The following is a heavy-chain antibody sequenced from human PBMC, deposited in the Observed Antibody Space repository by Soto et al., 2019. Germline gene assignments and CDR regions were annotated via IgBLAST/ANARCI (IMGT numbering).Heavy chain of an antibody. D-gene: IGHD6-19*01. V-gene: IGHV3-33*01. CDR3: TRDPLIAVAAYDAFDI. Sequence: PGGSLRLSCAASGFTFSSYGMHWVRQAPGKGLEWVAVIWYDGSNKYYADSVKGRYTISRDDSMYTLYLQMNSLGAEDTVVYYCTRDPLIAVAAYDAFDIWGQGTSVTVSS. CDR1: GFTFSSYG. CDR2: IWYDGSNK. J-gene: IGHJ3*02.